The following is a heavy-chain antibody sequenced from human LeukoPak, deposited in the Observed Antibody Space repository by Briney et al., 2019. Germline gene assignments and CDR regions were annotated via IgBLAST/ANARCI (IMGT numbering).Heavy chain of an antibody. J-gene: IGHJ4*02. CDR1: GGSFSGYY. Sequence: SETLSLTCAVYGGSFSGYYWSWIRQPPGKGLEWIGEINHSGSTNYNPSLKSRVTISADTSKNQFSLKLSSVTAADTAVYYCARGIGYYDSSGYSDYWGQGTLVTVSS. CDR2: INHSGST. V-gene: IGHV4-34*01. D-gene: IGHD3-22*01. CDR3: ARGIGYYDSSGYSDY.